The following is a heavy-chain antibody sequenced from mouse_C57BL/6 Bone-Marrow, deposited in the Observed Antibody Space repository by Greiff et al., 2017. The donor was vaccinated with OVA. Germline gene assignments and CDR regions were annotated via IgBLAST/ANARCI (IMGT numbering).Heavy chain of an antibody. Sequence: EVQLVESGGGLVKPGGSLKLSCAASGFTFSSYAMSWVRQTPEKRLEWVATISDGGSYTYYPDNVKGRFTISRDNAKNNLYLQMSHLKSEDTAMYYCARDHDDYDTYCDVWGTGTTVTVSA. CDR2: ISDGGSYT. V-gene: IGHV5-4*01. CDR1: GFTFSSYA. D-gene: IGHD2-4*01. CDR3: ARDHDDYDTYCDV. J-gene: IGHJ1*03.